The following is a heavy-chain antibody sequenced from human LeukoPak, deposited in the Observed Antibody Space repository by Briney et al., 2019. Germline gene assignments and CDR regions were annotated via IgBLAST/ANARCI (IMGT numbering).Heavy chain of an antibody. CDR3: ALSPDIAAAGIMSWFDP. CDR2: IYWDDDK. V-gene: IGHV2-5*02. CDR1: GFSLSTSGLG. J-gene: IGHJ5*02. D-gene: IGHD6-13*01. Sequence: SGPTLGNPTQTLTVTCTFSGFSLSTSGLGVGWIPQPPGKALEWLAVIYWDDDKRYSPSLKSRLTITKDTSKNQVVLTMTNMDPVDTATYYCALSPDIAAAGIMSWFDPWGQGTLVTVSS.